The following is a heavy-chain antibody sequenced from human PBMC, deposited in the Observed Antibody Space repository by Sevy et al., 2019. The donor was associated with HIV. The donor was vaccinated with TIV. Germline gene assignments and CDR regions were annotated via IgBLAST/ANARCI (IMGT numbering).Heavy chain of an antibody. Sequence: GGSLRRSCAASGFTFSSYSMNWVRQAPGKGLEWVSYISSSSSTIYYADSVKGRFTISRDNAKNSLYLQMNSLRDEDTAVYYCARRSTSGTMGTHYYYYMDVWGKGTTVTVSS. D-gene: IGHD6-13*01. V-gene: IGHV3-48*02. CDR1: GFTFSSYS. CDR3: ARRSTSGTMGTHYYYYMDV. J-gene: IGHJ6*03. CDR2: ISSSSSTI.